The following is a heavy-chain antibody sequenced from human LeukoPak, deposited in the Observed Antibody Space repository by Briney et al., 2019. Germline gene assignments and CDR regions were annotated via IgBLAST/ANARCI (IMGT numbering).Heavy chain of an antibody. CDR1: GGSISSGSYY. J-gene: IGHJ4*02. D-gene: IGHD3-22*01. CDR3: ARALLGDSSGYYPNSYHFDY. V-gene: IGHV4-61*02. CDR2: IYTSGST. Sequence: SQTLSLTCTVSGGSISSGSYYWSWIRQPAGKGLEWMGRIYTSGSTNYNPSLKSRVTISVDTSKNQFSLKLSSVTAADTAVYYCARALLGDSSGYYPNSYHFDYWGQGTLVTVSS.